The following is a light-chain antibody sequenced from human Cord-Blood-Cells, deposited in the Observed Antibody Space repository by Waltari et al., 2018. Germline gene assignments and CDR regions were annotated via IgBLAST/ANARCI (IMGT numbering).Light chain of an antibody. J-gene: IGLJ1*01. CDR2: DNN. CDR1: SSNIGNNY. CDR3: GTWDSSLSAYV. Sequence: QSMLTQPPSVSAAPGQKVTISCSGRSSNIGNNYVSWYQQLPGTAPKLLIYDNNKRPSGIPDRFSGSKSGTSATLGITGLQTGDEADYYCGTWDSSLSAYVFGTGTKVTVL. V-gene: IGLV1-51*01.